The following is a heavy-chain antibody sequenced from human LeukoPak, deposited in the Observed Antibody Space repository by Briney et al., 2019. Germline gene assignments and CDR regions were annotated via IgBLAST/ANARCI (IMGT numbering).Heavy chain of an antibody. J-gene: IGHJ4*02. V-gene: IGHV1-8*01. CDR3: ARALDTAMVALDY. D-gene: IGHD5-18*01. CDR2: INPHSGKT. CDR1: GYPFSNYD. Sequence: GASVKVSCKTSGYPFSNYDINWVRQATGQGLEWMGWINPHSGKTGYAQKFQGRVTMTTDTSASTAYMELSSLRSEDTAVYYCARALDTAMVALDYWGQGTLVTVSP.